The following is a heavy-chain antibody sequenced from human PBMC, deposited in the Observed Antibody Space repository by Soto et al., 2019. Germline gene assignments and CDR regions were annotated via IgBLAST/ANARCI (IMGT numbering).Heavy chain of an antibody. J-gene: IGHJ6*03. CDR3: ARDLPENSITLSLYYYYYMDV. CDR2: ISAYNGNT. Sequence: ASVKVSCKASGYTFTSYGISWVRQAPGQGLEWMGWISAYNGNTNYAQKLQGRVTMTTDTSTSTAYMELRSLRSDDTAVYYCARDLPENSITLSLYYYYYMDVWGKGTTVTVSS. CDR1: GYTFTSYG. V-gene: IGHV1-18*01. D-gene: IGHD2-21*01.